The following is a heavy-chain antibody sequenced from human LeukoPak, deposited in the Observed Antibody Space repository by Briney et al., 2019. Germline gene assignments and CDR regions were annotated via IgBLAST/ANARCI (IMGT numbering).Heavy chain of an antibody. J-gene: IGHJ4*02. CDR3: AGHHPRNTVDF. D-gene: IGHD2/OR15-2a*01. CDR1: GGSISSYY. CDR2: ISHSGST. Sequence: SETLSLTCTVSGGSISSYYWSWIRQPPGKGLEWIGYISHSGSTNYSPSLKSRVTISLDTSKNQFSLKLSSVTAADTAVYYCAGHHPRNTVDFWGQGTLVTVSS. V-gene: IGHV4-59*08.